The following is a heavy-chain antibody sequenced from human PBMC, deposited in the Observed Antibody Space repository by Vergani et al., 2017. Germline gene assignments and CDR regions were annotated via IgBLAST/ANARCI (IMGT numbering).Heavy chain of an antibody. CDR3: ARGMGDNWYFDL. J-gene: IGHJ2*01. D-gene: IGHD3-16*01. Sequence: QVQLVESGGGVVRPGGSLRLSCAASGFTFNSYGLHWVRQAPGKGLEWIGSINYVGRTYYIPSLQSRATVFVDTSKNQFSLNLTSVTSADTAVSYCARGMGDNWYFDLWGRGTLVTVSS. V-gene: IGHV4-59*04. CDR2: INYVGRT. CDR1: GFTFNSYG.